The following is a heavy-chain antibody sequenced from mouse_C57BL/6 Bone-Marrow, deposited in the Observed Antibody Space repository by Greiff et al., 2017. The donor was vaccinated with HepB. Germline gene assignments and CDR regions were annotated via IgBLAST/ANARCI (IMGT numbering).Heavy chain of an antibody. V-gene: IGHV1-42*01. CDR1: GYSFTGYY. CDR3: ARPLLGY. Sequence: EVQLQQSGPELVKPGASVKISCKASGYSFTGYYMNWVKQSPEKSLEWIGEINPSTGGTTYNQKFKAKATLTVDKSSSTAYMQLKSLTSEDSAVYYCARPLLGYWGQGTTLTVSS. J-gene: IGHJ2*01. CDR2: INPSTGGT.